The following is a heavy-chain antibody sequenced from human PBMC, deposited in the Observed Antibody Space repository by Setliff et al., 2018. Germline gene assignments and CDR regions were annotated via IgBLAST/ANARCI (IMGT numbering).Heavy chain of an antibody. V-gene: IGHV4-39*01. D-gene: IGHD2-15*01. CDR3: VRPGGTTVVARHFDY. Sequence: PSETLSLTCTVSGGSISSSSYYWGWIRQPPGKGLEWIGSISYGGNTYYDPSLKSRVTIFADTSRNQFSVQLSSVTAADTATYYCVRPGGTTVVARHFDYWGSGILVTVSS. J-gene: IGHJ4*01. CDR2: ISYGGNT. CDR1: GGSISSSSYY.